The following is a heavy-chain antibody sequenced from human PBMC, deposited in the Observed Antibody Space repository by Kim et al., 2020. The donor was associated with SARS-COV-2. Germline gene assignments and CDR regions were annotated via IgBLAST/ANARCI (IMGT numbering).Heavy chain of an antibody. V-gene: IGHV3-21*01. CDR3: ARVHGRNGYQLLISGDDAFDI. CDR2: ISSSSYI. CDR1: GFTFSSYS. Sequence: GGSLRLSCAASGFTFSSYSMNWVRQAPGKGLEWVSSISSSSYIYYADSVKGRFTISRDNAKNSLYLQMNSLRAEDTAVYYCARVHGRNGYQLLISGDDAFDIWGQGTMVTVSS. D-gene: IGHD2-2*01. J-gene: IGHJ3*02.